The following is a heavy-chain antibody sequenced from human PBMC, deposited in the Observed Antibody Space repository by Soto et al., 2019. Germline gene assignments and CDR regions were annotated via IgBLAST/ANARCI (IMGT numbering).Heavy chain of an antibody. J-gene: IGHJ4*02. Sequence: GGSLRLSCAASGFTFSSYWMSWVRQAPGKGLEWVANIKQDGSEKYYVDSVKGRFTISRDNAKNSLYLQMKSLRAGDTAVYYCARDRDSSGYSPPSEDWGQGTLVTVSS. CDR3: ARDRDSSGYSPPSED. CDR1: GFTFSSYW. CDR2: IKQDGSEK. D-gene: IGHD3-22*01. V-gene: IGHV3-7*05.